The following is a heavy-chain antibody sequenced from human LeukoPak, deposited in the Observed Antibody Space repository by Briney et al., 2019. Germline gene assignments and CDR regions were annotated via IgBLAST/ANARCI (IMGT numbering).Heavy chain of an antibody. J-gene: IGHJ4*02. D-gene: IGHD2-21*02. V-gene: IGHV4-38-2*02. CDR1: GYSISSGYY. CDR2: IYHSGST. CDR3: AREAAIQGGYYFDY. Sequence: SETLSLTCTVSGYSISSGYYWGWIRQPPGKGLEWIGSIYHSGSTYYNPSLKSQVTMSVDTSKNQFSLKLSSVTAADTAVYYCAREAAIQGGYYFDYWGQGTLVTVSS.